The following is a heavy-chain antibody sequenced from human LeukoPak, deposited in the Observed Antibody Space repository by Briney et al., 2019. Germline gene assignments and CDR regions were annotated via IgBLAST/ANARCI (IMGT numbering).Heavy chain of an antibody. Sequence: SETLSLTCTVSGVSISSYYWSWLRQPAGKGLEWLGRIYTSGSTNYNPSLKSRVTMSVDTSKNQFSLKLSSVTAADTAVYYCARLSADSSSSRGFDYWGQGTLVTVSS. CDR2: IYTSGST. D-gene: IGHD2-2*01. V-gene: IGHV4-4*07. CDR3: ARLSADSSSSRGFDY. J-gene: IGHJ4*02. CDR1: GVSISSYY.